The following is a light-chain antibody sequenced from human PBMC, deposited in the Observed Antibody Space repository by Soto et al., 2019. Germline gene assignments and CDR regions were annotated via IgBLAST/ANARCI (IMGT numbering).Light chain of an antibody. Sequence: EIVLTQSPATLSLSPGERATLSCRASQSVSSYFAWYQQKPGQAPRLLIYGASTRATGIPARFSGSGSGTEFTLTISSLQSEDFAVYYCQQYNNWWTFGQGTKVEIK. CDR3: QQYNNWWT. V-gene: IGKV3-15*01. J-gene: IGKJ1*01. CDR1: QSVSSY. CDR2: GAS.